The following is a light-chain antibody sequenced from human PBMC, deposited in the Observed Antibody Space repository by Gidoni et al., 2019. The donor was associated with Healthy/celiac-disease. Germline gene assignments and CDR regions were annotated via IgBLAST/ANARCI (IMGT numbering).Light chain of an antibody. V-gene: IGLV2-8*01. CDR2: EVS. CDR1: SSDVGGYNY. Sequence: QSALTQPPSASGSPGQSVTISCTGTSSDVGGYNYVSWYQQHPGKAPTPMLYEVSKRPSGVPDRFSGSKSGNTASLTVSGLQAEDEADYYCSSYAGSNNVVFGGGTKLTVL. J-gene: IGLJ2*01. CDR3: SSYAGSNNVV.